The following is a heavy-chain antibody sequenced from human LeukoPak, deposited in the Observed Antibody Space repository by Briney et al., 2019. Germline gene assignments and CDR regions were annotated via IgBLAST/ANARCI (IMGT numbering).Heavy chain of an antibody. CDR2: IIPIFGTA. V-gene: IGHV1-69*05. J-gene: IGHJ4*02. CDR3: ARGSSGWSSALDY. Sequence: SVKVSCKASGGTFSSYAISWVRQAPGQGLEWMGRIIPIFGTANYAQKFQGRVTITTDESTSTAYMELSSLRSEDTAVYYCARGSSGWSSALDYWGQGTLVTVSS. CDR1: GGTFSSYA. D-gene: IGHD6-19*01.